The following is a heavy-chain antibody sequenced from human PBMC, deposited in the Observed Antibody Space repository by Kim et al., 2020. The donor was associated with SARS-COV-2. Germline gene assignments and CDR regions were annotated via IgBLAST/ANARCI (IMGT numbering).Heavy chain of an antibody. Sequence: SQTLSLTCAISGDSVSSKSAAWNWVRQSPSRGLEWLGRTFYRSKWYNESALSVKSRITITPDTSKNQFSLQLNSVTPEDTALYYCAREDYGGDSRGFDYWGQGTLVTVSS. J-gene: IGHJ4*02. D-gene: IGHD2-21*02. CDR1: GDSVSSKSAA. CDR2: TFYRSKWYN. V-gene: IGHV6-1*01. CDR3: AREDYGGDSRGFDY.